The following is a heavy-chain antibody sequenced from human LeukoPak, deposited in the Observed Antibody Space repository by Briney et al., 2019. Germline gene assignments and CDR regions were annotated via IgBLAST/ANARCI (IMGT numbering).Heavy chain of an antibody. CDR1: GFTFSSYA. D-gene: IGHD3-3*01. Sequence: PGGSLRLSCAASGFTFSSYAMHWVRQAPGKGLEWVAVISYDGSNKYYADSVKGRFTISRDNSKNTLYLQMNSLRAEDTAVYYCARSYDFWSGYRYFDYWGQGTLVTVSS. CDR2: ISYDGSNK. J-gene: IGHJ4*02. V-gene: IGHV3-30-3*01. CDR3: ARSYDFWSGYRYFDY.